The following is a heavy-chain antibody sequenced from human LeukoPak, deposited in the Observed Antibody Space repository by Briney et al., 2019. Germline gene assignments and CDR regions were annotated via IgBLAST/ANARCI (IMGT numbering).Heavy chain of an antibody. CDR1: GGTFSSYT. CDR2: IIPILGIA. Sequence: SVKVSCKASGGTFSSYTISWVRQAPGQGLEWMGRIIPILGIANYAQKSQGRVTITADKSTSTAYMELSSLRSEDTAVYYCARGSIAVAGTGFYDYWGQGTLVTVSS. V-gene: IGHV1-69*02. J-gene: IGHJ4*02. D-gene: IGHD6-19*01. CDR3: ARGSIAVAGTGFYDY.